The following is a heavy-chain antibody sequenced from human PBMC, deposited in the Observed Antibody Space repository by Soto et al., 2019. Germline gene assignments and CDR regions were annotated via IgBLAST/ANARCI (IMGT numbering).Heavy chain of an antibody. CDR2: IYSGGST. CDR1: GFTVSSNY. J-gene: IGHJ4*02. D-gene: IGHD2-15*01. V-gene: IGHV3-66*01. Sequence: GGSLRLSCAASGFTVSSNYMSWVRQAPGKGLEWVSVIYSGGSTYYADSVKGRFTFSRDNSKNTLYLQMNSLRAEDTAVYYCARVPPDCSGGSCYVGAFDYWGQGTLVTVSS. CDR3: ARVPPDCSGGSCYVGAFDY.